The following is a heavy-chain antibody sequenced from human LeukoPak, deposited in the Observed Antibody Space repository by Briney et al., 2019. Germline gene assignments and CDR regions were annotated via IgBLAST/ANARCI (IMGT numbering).Heavy chain of an antibody. V-gene: IGHV3-9*01. CDR3: AKVYSGSYFQAFDI. Sequence: PGGSLRLSCAASGFTFDDYAMHWVRQAPGKGLEGVSGISWNSGSIGYADSVKGRFTISRDNAKNSLYLQMNSLRAEDTALYYCAKVYSGSYFQAFDIWGQGTMVTVSS. CDR1: GFTFDDYA. D-gene: IGHD1-26*01. CDR2: ISWNSGSI. J-gene: IGHJ3*02.